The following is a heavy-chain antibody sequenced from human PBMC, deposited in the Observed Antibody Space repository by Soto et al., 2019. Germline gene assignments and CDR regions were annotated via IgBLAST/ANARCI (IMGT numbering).Heavy chain of an antibody. V-gene: IGHV1-18*04. J-gene: IGHJ4*02. CDR1: GYAFTSYG. Sequence: ASVKVSCKASGYAFTSYGISWVGQAPGQGLEWMGWISTYYDNTNYAQNLRGRVTMTTDTSTSTAYMELRSLRSDDTAVYYCARDTPRRYNSGQGLDYCGQGTLVTVSS. D-gene: IGHD5-18*01. CDR2: ISTYYDNT. CDR3: ARDTPRRYNSGQGLDY.